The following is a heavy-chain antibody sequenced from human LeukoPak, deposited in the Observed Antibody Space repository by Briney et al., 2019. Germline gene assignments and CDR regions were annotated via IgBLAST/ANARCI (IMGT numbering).Heavy chain of an antibody. V-gene: IGHV3-30*01. Sequence: PGGSLRLSCASSGFTFSRYAMHGVRQAPGKGREGVAVRSYDGSNKYYAASVTGRFTISRDNSKHTMYLQMNSMRAEATAVYYCARDGSSSWYYYMDVWGKGTPVTVSS. CDR2: RSYDGSNK. J-gene: IGHJ6*03. CDR1: GFTFSRYA. D-gene: IGHD6-13*01. CDR3: ARDGSSSWYYYMDV.